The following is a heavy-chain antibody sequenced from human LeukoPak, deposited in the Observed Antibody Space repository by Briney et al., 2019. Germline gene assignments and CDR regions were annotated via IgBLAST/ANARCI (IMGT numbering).Heavy chain of an antibody. CDR3: ARGGYSYAFDI. CDR1: GFTFSSYW. D-gene: IGHD5-18*01. CDR2: INTDGSST. J-gene: IGHJ3*02. V-gene: IGHV3-74*01. Sequence: GRSLRLSCAASGFTFSSYWMHRVRQAPGKGLVWVSRINTDGSSTSYADSVKGRFTISRDNAKNTLYLQMNSLRAEDTAVYYCARGGYSYAFDIWGQGTMVTVSS.